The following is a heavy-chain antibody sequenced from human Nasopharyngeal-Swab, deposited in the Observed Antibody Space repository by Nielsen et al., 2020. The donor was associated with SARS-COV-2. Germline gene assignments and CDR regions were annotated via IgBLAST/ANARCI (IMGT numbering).Heavy chain of an antibody. V-gene: IGHV4-61*01. CDR2: IFHTGNT. CDR1: GASVTSDSFS. J-gene: IGHJ4*02. CDR3: ASGGPKLGISY. Sequence: SETLSLTCTVSGASVTSDSFSWTWIRQPPGKGLESIGYIFHTGNTNYNPSLKSRVTISLDTSKDQFSLKLSSVTAADTAMYYCASGGPKLGISYWGQGPLVTVSS. D-gene: IGHD7-27*01.